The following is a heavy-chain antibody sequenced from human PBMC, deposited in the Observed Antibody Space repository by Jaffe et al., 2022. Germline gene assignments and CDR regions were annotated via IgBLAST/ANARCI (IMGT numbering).Heavy chain of an antibody. CDR3: ASSALGHDYKTREFDP. D-gene: IGHD4-4*01. CDR2: IIPIFGTA. V-gene: IGHV1-69*01. Sequence: QVQLVQSGAEVKKPGSSVKVSCKASGGTFSSYAISWVRQAPGQGLEWMGGIIPIFGTANYAQKFQGRVTITADESTSTAYMELSSLRSEDTAVYYCASSALGHDYKTREFDPWGQGTLVTVSS. J-gene: IGHJ5*02. CDR1: GGTFSSYA.